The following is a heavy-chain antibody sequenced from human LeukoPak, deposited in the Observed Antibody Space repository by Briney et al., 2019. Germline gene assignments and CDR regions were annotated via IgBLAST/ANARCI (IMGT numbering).Heavy chain of an antibody. V-gene: IGHV3-21*01. CDR1: GFTFSSYS. CDR2: ISSSSSYI. D-gene: IGHD5-18*01. Sequence: GGSLRLSCAASGFTFSSYSMNWVRQAPGKGLEWVSSISSSSSYIYYADSVKGRFTISRDNAKNSLYLQMTSLRAEDTAVYYCARDLGGYSYPSDCWGQGTLVTVSS. J-gene: IGHJ4*02. CDR3: ARDLGGYSYPSDC.